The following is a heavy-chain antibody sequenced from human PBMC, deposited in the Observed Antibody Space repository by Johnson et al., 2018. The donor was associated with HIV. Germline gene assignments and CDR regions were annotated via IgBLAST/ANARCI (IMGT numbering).Heavy chain of an antibody. CDR3: ARESTATRGDAFDI. V-gene: IGHV3-NL1*01. CDR2: IYSGGST. CDR1: GFTFDDYT. J-gene: IGHJ3*02. Sequence: VQLVESGGGVVRPGGSLRLSCATSGFTFDDYTMHWVRQAPGKGLEWVSVIYSGGSTYYADSVKGRFTISRDNSKNTLYLQMGSLRAEDMAVYYCARESTATRGDAFDIWGQGTMVTVSS. D-gene: IGHD4-17*01.